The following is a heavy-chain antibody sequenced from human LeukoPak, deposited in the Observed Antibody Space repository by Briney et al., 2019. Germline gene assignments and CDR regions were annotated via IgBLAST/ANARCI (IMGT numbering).Heavy chain of an antibody. V-gene: IGHV4-39*07. J-gene: IGHJ4*02. CDR1: GGSISSSSYY. Sequence: PSETLSHTCTVSGGSISSSSYYWGWIRQPPGKGLEWIGSIYYSGGTYYNPSLKSRVTISVDTSKNQFSLKLSSVTAADTAVYYCASSTSADYDYVWGSYRQFDYWGQGTLVTVSS. CDR3: ASSTSADYDYVWGSYRQFDY. D-gene: IGHD3-16*02. CDR2: IYYSGGT.